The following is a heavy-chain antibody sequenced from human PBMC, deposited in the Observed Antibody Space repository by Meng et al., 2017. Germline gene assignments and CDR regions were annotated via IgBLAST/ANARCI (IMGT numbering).Heavy chain of an antibody. CDR3: ASSSQYYDFWSGYYLDY. D-gene: IGHD3-3*01. CDR2: IIPIFGTA. Sequence: SVKVSCKASGGTFSSYAISWVRQAPGQGLEWMGGIIPIFGTANYAQKFQGRVTITADESTSPAYMELSSLRSEDTAVYYCASSSQYYDFWSGYYLDYWGQGTLVTVSS. J-gene: IGHJ4*02. CDR1: GGTFSSYA. V-gene: IGHV1-69*13.